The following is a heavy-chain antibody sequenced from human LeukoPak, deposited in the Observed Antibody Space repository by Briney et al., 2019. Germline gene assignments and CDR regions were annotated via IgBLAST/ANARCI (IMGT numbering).Heavy chain of an antibody. V-gene: IGHV1-69*13. J-gene: IGHJ4*02. CDR3: ARVGGDYYGSGSYHYFDY. Sequence: ASVKVSCKASGGTFSSYAISWVRQAPGQGLEWMGGNIPIFGTANYAQKFQGRVTITADESTSTAYMELSSLRSEDTAVYYCARVGGDYYGSGSYHYFDYWGQGTLVTVSS. D-gene: IGHD3-10*01. CDR1: GGTFSSYA. CDR2: NIPIFGTA.